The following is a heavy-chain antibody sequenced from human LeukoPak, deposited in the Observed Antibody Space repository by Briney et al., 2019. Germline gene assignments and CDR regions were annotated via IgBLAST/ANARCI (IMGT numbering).Heavy chain of an antibody. CDR2: IIPIFGTA. CDR3: ARGTTMVTNYFDY. CDR1: GGTFNSFA. Sequence: GASVTVSCKASGGTFNSFAISWVRQAPGQGLEWMGGIIPIFGTANYAQKFQGRVTITADESTSTAYMGLSSLRSEDTAVYYCARGTTMVTNYFDYWGQGTLVTVSS. J-gene: IGHJ4*02. D-gene: IGHD5-18*01. V-gene: IGHV1-69*13.